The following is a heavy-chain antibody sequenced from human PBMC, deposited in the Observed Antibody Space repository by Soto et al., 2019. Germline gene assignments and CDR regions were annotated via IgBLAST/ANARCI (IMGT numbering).Heavy chain of an antibody. J-gene: IGHJ4*02. CDR3: ARDDDDYTFDA. V-gene: IGHV3-23*01. CDR2: ISGSGGTT. Sequence: EVQLLDSGGGLVQPGGSLRLSCAASGFTFSSYAMSWVRPDPGKGLEWVSAISGSGGTTYYADSVQGRLTISRDNSKNTLYLHMNSLRAEDTAVYYCARDDDDYTFDAWGQGTLVTVAA. D-gene: IGHD4-4*01. CDR1: GFTFSSYA.